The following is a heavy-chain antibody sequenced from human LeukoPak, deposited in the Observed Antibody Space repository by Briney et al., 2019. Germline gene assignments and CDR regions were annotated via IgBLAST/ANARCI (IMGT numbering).Heavy chain of an antibody. Sequence: GESLKISCKGSGYSFTSYWIGWVRQMPGKGLEWMGIIYPGDSDTRYSPSFQGQVTISADKSISTAYLQWSSLKASDTAMYYCARVAKYYYDSGGSIGALYYFDYWGQGTLVTVSS. V-gene: IGHV5-51*01. J-gene: IGHJ4*02. CDR3: ARVAKYYYDSGGSIGALYYFDY. CDR1: GYSFTSYW. D-gene: IGHD3-22*01. CDR2: IYPGDSDT.